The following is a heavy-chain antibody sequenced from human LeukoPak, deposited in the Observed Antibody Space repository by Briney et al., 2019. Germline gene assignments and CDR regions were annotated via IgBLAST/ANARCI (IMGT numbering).Heavy chain of an antibody. CDR2: ISSSSSTI. J-gene: IGHJ4*02. CDR1: GFTFSSCS. CDR3: ARSYCSSTSCRPHFDY. Sequence: PGGSLRLSCAASGFTFSSCSMNWVRQAPGKGLEWVSYISSSSSTIYYADSVKGRFTISRDNAKNSLYLQMTSLRAEDTAVYYCARSYCSSTSCRPHFDYWGQGTLVTVSS. V-gene: IGHV3-48*01. D-gene: IGHD2-2*01.